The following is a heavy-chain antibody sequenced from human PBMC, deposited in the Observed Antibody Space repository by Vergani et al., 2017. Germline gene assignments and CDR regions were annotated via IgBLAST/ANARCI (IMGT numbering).Heavy chain of an antibody. J-gene: IGHJ6*02. D-gene: IGHD3-22*01. CDR1: GFTFSSYA. CDR2: ISYDGSNK. CDR3: ARDDREYYYYYGMDV. Sequence: VQLLESGGGLVQPGGSLRLSCAASGFTFSSYAMSWVRQAPGKGLEWVAVISYDGSNKYYADSVKGRFTIARDNSKKTLDLQMNSLRAEDTAVYYCARDDREYYYYYGMDVWGQGTTVTVSS. V-gene: IGHV3-30*01.